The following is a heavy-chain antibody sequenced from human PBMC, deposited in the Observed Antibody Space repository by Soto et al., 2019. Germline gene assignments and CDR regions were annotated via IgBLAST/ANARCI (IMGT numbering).Heavy chain of an antibody. V-gene: IGHV4-59*01. CDR1: GGSISSYY. J-gene: IGHJ6*02. D-gene: IGHD5-18*01. CDR3: ARGTGYSYGYSSHYYYGMDV. Sequence: SETLSLTCTVSGGSISSYYWSWIRQPPGKGLESIGYISYSGSTNYNPSLKSRVTISVDTPKNQFSLKLSSVTAADTAVYYCARGTGYSYGYSSHYYYGMDVWGQGTTVTVSS. CDR2: ISYSGST.